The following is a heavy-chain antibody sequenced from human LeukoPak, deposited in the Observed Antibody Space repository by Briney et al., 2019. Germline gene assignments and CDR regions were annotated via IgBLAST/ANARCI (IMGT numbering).Heavy chain of an antibody. CDR2: INPNSGGT. CDR1: GYTLTELS. V-gene: IGHV1-2*02. J-gene: IGHJ4*02. Sequence: GASVKVSCKVSGYTLTELSMHWVRQAPGQGLEWMGWINPNSGGTNYAQKLQGRVTMTTDTSTSTAYMELRSLRSDDTAVYYCARNAYSSSWYANIEVDYWGQGTLVTVSS. D-gene: IGHD6-13*01. CDR3: ARNAYSSSWYANIEVDY.